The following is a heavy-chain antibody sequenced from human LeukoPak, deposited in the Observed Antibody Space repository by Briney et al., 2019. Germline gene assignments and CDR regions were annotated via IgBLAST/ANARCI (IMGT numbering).Heavy chain of an antibody. V-gene: IGHV3-23*01. J-gene: IGHJ4*02. D-gene: IGHD3-9*01. CDR2: ITGSGDTT. CDR1: GFIFRNYA. Sequence: PGASLRLSCAASGFIFRNYAMSWVRQAPGKGLEWVSAITGSGDTTYYADSVKGRLTISRDNSKNTLYVEMNTLRVEDTAIYYCAKWGDYDILTGYYVPDFWGQGTLVTVSS. CDR3: AKWGDYDILTGYYVPDF.